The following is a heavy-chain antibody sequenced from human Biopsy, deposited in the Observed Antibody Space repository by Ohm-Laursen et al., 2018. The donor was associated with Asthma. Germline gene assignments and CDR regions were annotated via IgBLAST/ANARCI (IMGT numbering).Heavy chain of an antibody. CDR2: IFYRGRT. Sequence: SDTLSLTCTVSGASITTTNYWGWIRQPPGKRREWGGSIFYRGRTFYSQSLKNRLSLSVDTSRNQFSLSLRSVTAADTAVYYCARHWSGNGWHDTYSWFDPWGQGTQVTVSS. J-gene: IGHJ5*01. CDR3: ARHWSGNGWHDTYSWFDP. V-gene: IGHV4-38-2*02. CDR1: GASITTTNY. D-gene: IGHD1-1*01.